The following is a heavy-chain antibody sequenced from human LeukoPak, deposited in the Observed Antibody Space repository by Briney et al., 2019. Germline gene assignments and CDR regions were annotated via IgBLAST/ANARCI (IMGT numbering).Heavy chain of an antibody. CDR2: FDPEDGET. CDR1: EYTLTELS. D-gene: IGHD3-3*01. V-gene: IGHV1-24*01. CDR3: ATVPRIWSGYYTSEYFQH. Sequence: GASVKVSCKVSEYTLTELSMHWVRQAPGKGLEWMGGFDPEDGETIYAQKFQGRVTMTEDTSTDTAYMELSSLRSEDTAVYYCATVPRIWSGYYTSEYFQHWGQGTLVTVSS. J-gene: IGHJ1*01.